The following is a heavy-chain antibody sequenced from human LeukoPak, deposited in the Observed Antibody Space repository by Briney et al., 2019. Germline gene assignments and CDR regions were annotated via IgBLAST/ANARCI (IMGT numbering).Heavy chain of an antibody. D-gene: IGHD6-6*01. CDR1: GFTFSSYA. J-gene: IGHJ4*02. V-gene: IGHV3-23*01. Sequence: HTGGSLRLSCAASGFTFSSYAMSWVRQAPGKGLRWVSAIIVGGGSTYYADSVKGRFTISRDNSKNTLYLQMNSLRAEDTAVYYCAKEPPLLSFSYSSSSLVDYWGQGTLVTVSS. CDR3: AKEPPLLSFSYSSSSLVDY. CDR2: IIVGGGST.